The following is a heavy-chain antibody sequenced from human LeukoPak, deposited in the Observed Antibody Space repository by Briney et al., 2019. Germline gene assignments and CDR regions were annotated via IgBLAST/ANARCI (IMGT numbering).Heavy chain of an antibody. Sequence: TGGSLRLSCAASGFTFSSYSMNWVRQAPGKGLEWVSSISSSSSYIYYADSVKGRFTISRDNAKNSLYLQMNSLRAEDTAVYYCARDSWPDYDSSGIPDYWGQGTLVTVSS. D-gene: IGHD3-22*01. CDR3: ARDSWPDYDSSGIPDY. CDR2: ISSSSSYI. CDR1: GFTFSSYS. V-gene: IGHV3-21*01. J-gene: IGHJ4*02.